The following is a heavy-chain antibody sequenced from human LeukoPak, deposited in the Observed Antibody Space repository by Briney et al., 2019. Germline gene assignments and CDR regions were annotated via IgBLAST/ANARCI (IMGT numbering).Heavy chain of an antibody. V-gene: IGHV4-4*07. J-gene: IGHJ5*02. Sequence: SETLSLTCTVSGGSISSYYWSWIRQPAGKGLEWIGRIYTSGSTNYNPSLKRRVTMSVDTSKNQFSLKLSSVTAADTAVYYCARLYCSGGSCLLNWFDPWGQGTLVTVSS. CDR2: IYTSGST. D-gene: IGHD2-15*01. CDR3: ARLYCSGGSCLLNWFDP. CDR1: GGSISSYY.